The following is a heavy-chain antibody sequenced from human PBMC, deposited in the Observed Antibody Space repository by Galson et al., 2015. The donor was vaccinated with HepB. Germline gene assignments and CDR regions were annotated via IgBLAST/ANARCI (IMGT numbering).Heavy chain of an antibody. CDR3: ARGRMVRGLSLRYDAVDI. J-gene: IGHJ3*02. D-gene: IGHD3-10*01. V-gene: IGHV3-30*04. CDR2: ITFDGVNK. Sequence: SLRLSCAGSGFTFSSYAMHWVRQAPGKGLEWVAVITFDGVNKYYADSVKGRFTISRDNSKNTLYLQMNSLSAEDTAVYYCARGRMVRGLSLRYDAVDIWGQGTMVTVSS. CDR1: GFTFSSYA.